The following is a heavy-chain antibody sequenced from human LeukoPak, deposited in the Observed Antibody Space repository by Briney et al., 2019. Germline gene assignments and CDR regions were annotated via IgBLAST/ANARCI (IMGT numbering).Heavy chain of an antibody. J-gene: IGHJ4*02. D-gene: IGHD3-10*01. V-gene: IGHV3-30-3*01. Sequence: PGGSLRLSCAASGFTFSSYAMHWVRQAPGKGLEWVAVISYDGSNKYYADSVKGRFTIFRDNSKNTLYLQMNSLRAEDTAVYYCARGAWFGEGSDGDYWGQGTLVTVSS. CDR1: GFTFSSYA. CDR2: ISYDGSNK. CDR3: ARGAWFGEGSDGDY.